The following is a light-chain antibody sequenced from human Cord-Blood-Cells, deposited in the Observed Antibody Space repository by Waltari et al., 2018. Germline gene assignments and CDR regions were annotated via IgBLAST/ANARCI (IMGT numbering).Light chain of an antibody. J-gene: IGKJ4*01. CDR3: QQYNNWPPLT. V-gene: IGKV3-15*01. CDR2: GAS. Sequence: EIVMTQSPATLSVSPGERATLSCRASPGVSSNLAWYQQKPGEAPRLLIYGASTRATGIPAGLSGSGSATEFTLTISSLLSEDFAVYYCQQYNNWPPLTFGGGTKVEIK. CDR1: PGVSSN.